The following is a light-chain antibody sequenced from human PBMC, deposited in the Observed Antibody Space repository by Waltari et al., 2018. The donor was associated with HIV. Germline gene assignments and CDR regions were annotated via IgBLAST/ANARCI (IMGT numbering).Light chain of an antibody. CDR3: NSRDSSGNHLVV. V-gene: IGLV3-19*01. J-gene: IGLJ2*01. CDR2: GKN. CDR1: SLRSYY. Sequence: SSELTQDPAVSVALGQTVRITCQGDSLRSYYASWYQQKPGQAPVLVIYGKNNRPSGSPHRFSGSSSGNTASLTITGAQAEDEADYYCNSRDSSGNHLVVFGGGTKLTVL.